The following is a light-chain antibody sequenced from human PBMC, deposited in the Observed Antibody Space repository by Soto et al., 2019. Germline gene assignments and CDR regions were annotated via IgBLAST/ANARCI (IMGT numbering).Light chain of an antibody. CDR3: QQFHSYPRT. CDR2: AAS. Sequence: AILMSQSPPSFSASTGDRVTITSRASQGIGSYLAWFQQKPGQAPKLLIYAASTLQSGVPSRFSGSGSGTDFTLTISCLQSEDFATYYCQQFHSYPRTFGQGTKVDIK. J-gene: IGKJ1*01. V-gene: IGKV1-8*01. CDR1: QGIGSY.